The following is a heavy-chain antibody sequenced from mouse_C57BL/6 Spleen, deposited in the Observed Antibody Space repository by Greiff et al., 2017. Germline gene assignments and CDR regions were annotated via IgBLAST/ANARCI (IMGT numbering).Heavy chain of an antibody. Sequence: QVQLQQPGAELVKPGASVKLSCKASGYTFTSYWMQWVKQRPGQGLEWIGEIDPSDSYTNYNQKFKGKATLTVDTSSSTAYMQLSSLTSEDSAVYYCASRYSNLPFDDWGQGTTLTVSS. CDR1: GYTFTSYW. J-gene: IGHJ2*01. CDR3: ASRYSNLPFDD. D-gene: IGHD2-5*01. V-gene: IGHV1-50*01. CDR2: IDPSDSYT.